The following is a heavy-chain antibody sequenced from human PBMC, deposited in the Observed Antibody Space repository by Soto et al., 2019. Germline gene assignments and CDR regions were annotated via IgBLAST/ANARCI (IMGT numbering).Heavy chain of an antibody. D-gene: IGHD1-26*01. Sequence: QVQLVQSGAEEKKPGASVKVSCKASGYTFTSYAMHWVRQAPGQRLEWMGWINAGNGNTKYSQKFQGRVTITRDTSASTAYMELSSLRSEDTDVYYCARGPVGATDDYYGMDVWGQGTTVTVSS. CDR2: INAGNGNT. J-gene: IGHJ6*02. CDR3: ARGPVGATDDYYGMDV. V-gene: IGHV1-3*05. CDR1: GYTFTSYA.